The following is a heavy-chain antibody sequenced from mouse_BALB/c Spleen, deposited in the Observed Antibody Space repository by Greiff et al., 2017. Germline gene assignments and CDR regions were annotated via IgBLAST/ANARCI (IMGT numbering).Heavy chain of an antibody. CDR3: ARGYGSSYYWYFDV. J-gene: IGHJ1*01. Sequence: EVQLQESGAELVRSGASVKLSCKASGFNIKDYYMHWVKQRPEQGLEWIGWIDPENGNTIYDPKFQGKASITADTSSNTAYLQLSSLTSEDTAVYYCARGYGSSYYWYFDVWGAGTTVTVSS. V-gene: IGHV14-1*02. CDR1: GFNIKDYY. CDR2: IDPENGNT. D-gene: IGHD1-1*01.